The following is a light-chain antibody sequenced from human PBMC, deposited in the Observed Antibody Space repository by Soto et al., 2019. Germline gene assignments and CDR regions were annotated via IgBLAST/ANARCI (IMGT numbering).Light chain of an antibody. J-gene: IGKJ4*01. V-gene: IGKV3-20*01. CDR1: QSLSRYF. CDR3: QPYEKSPLT. Sequence: EIVLTQSPSTLSLSPGDRATLSCRASQSLSRYFLAWYQQKPGQAPRLLIYDASNRATGVPDRFSGSGSGTDFTLTISRLESEDFAVHHCQPYEKSPLTFGGGTKVDIK. CDR2: DAS.